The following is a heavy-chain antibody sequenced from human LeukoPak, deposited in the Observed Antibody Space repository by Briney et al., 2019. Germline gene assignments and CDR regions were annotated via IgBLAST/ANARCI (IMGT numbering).Heavy chain of an antibody. Sequence: GGSLRLSCAASGFTFSSYAMSWVRQAPGKGLEWVSAISGSGGSTYYADSVKGRFTISRDNSKNTLYVQMNSLRAEDAAVYYCSTDPVLRFLEWLTTTVQHWGQGTLVTVSS. CDR1: GFTFSSYA. J-gene: IGHJ1*01. CDR2: ISGSGGST. CDR3: STDPVLRFLEWLTTTVQH. V-gene: IGHV3-23*01. D-gene: IGHD3-3*01.